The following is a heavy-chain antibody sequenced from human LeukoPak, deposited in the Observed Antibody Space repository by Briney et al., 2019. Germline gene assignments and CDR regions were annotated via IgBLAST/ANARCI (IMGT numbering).Heavy chain of an antibody. CDR1: GFTFSSYS. Sequence: GGSLRLSCEATGFTFSSYSMNWVRQGPGKSLEWVASISGNSRDIYYADSVKGRVTISRDNAENTLYLHMNSLRAEDTAVYYCARDYYEFFHWGQGTLVTVSS. CDR2: ISGNSRDI. D-gene: IGHD3/OR15-3a*01. J-gene: IGHJ4*02. V-gene: IGHV3-21*01. CDR3: ARDYYEFFH.